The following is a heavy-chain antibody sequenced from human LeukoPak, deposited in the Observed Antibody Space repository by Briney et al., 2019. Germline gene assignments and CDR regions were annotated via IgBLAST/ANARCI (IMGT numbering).Heavy chain of an antibody. CDR2: INPNSGGT. J-gene: IGHJ4*02. CDR3: ARERRRNYYDSSGYSSFDY. V-gene: IGHV1-2*02. Sequence: ASVKVSCKASRYTFTGYYMHWVRQAPGQGLEWMGWINPNSGGTNYAQKFQGRVTMTRDTSISTAYMELSRLRSDDTAVYYCARERRRNYYDSSGYSSFDYWGQGTLVTVSS. D-gene: IGHD3-22*01. CDR1: RYTFTGYY.